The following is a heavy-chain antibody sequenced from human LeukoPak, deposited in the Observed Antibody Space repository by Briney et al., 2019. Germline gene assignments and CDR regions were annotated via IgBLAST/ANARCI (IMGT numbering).Heavy chain of an antibody. Sequence: GGSLRLSCAASGFTFSRDWMHWVRQGPGKGLVWVSRMNSDGSTTNYADSVKGRFTISRDNAKNTLYLQMNSLRAEDTAVYYCVRALMGTAYHWGQGSLVTVSS. CDR1: GFTFSRDW. D-gene: IGHD2-21*02. J-gene: IGHJ5*02. V-gene: IGHV3-74*01. CDR3: VRALMGTAYH. CDR2: MNSDGSTT.